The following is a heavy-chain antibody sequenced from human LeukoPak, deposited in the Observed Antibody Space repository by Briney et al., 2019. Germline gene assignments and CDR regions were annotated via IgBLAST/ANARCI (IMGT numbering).Heavy chain of an antibody. J-gene: IGHJ4*02. V-gene: IGHV1-69*13. CDR1: GFIFTKYG. D-gene: IGHD6-19*01. CDR2: IIPIFGTA. Sequence: SVKVSCKASGFIFTKYGISWVRQAPGQGLEWMGGIIPIFGTANYAQKFQGRVTITADESTSTAYMELSSLRSENTAVYYCARVTRGAVAGKNYFDYWGQGTLVTVSS. CDR3: ARVTRGAVAGKNYFDY.